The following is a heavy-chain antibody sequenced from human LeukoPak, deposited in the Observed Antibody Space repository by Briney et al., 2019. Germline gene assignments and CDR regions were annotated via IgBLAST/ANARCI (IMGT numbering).Heavy chain of an antibody. D-gene: IGHD2-2*01. CDR3: AREGQYCSSSACQFDY. J-gene: IGHJ4*02. Sequence: AGGSLRLSCAASGFTFSNYAMNWVRQAPGKGLEWVSGITDSGGSTYYADSVKGRFTISRDNSKNTVYLQMSSLRVEDTAIYYCAREGQYCSSSACQFDYWGQGTLVTVSS. CDR2: ITDSGGST. CDR1: GFTFSNYA. V-gene: IGHV3-23*01.